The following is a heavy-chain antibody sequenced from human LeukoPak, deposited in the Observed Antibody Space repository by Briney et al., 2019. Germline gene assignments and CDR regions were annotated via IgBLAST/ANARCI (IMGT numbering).Heavy chain of an antibody. CDR3: ARARDYDILTGLRVVDY. V-gene: IGHV3-53*01. Sequence: GGSLRLSCAASGFTFSSYWMTWVRQAPGKGLEWVSVIYSGGSTYYADSVKGRFTISRDNSKNTLYLQMNSLRAEDTAVYYCARARDYDILTGLRVVDYWGQGTLVTVSS. CDR1: GFTFSSYW. D-gene: IGHD3-9*01. CDR2: IYSGGST. J-gene: IGHJ4*02.